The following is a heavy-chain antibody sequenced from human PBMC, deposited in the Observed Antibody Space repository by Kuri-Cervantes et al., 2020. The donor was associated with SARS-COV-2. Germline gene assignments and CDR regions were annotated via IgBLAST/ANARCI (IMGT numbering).Heavy chain of an antibody. Sequence: GGSLRLSCEVSGFLFSASAIHWVRQASGKGLEWVGRVRGKANNYATAYAASVKGRFTISRDDLKNMAYLQMNSLKTEDTAVYYCASLEYSSSSGVSVCDYWGQGTLVTVSS. CDR3: ASLEYSSSSGVSVCDY. J-gene: IGHJ4*02. V-gene: IGHV3-73*01. CDR1: GFLFSASA. CDR2: VRGKANNYAT. D-gene: IGHD6-6*01.